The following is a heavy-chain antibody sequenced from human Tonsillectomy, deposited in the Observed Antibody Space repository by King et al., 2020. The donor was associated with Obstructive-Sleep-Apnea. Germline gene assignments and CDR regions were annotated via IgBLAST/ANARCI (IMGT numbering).Heavy chain of an antibody. CDR1: GYFLSRGYY. V-gene: IGHV4-38-2*02. D-gene: IGHD3-10*01. CDR3: ARDDYCGSGSPPDY. J-gene: IGHJ4*02. CDR2: IYHSGRT. Sequence: VQLQESGPGLVKPSETLSLSCTVSGYFLSRGYYWGWIRQSPGKGLEWIGSIYHSGRTYYNPSLKSRVTISVDTSKNQFSLRLSSVTAADTAVYYCARDDYCGSGSPPDYWGQGTLVTVSS.